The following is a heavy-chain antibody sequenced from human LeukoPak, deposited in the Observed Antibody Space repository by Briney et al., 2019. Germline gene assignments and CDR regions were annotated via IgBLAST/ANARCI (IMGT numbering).Heavy chain of an antibody. Sequence: GASVKVSCKASGYTFTSYAMHWVRQAPGQRLEWMGWINAGNGNTKYSQEFQGRVTMTRDMSTSTVYMELSSLRSEDTAVYYCARGGYYDSSGYYSALDYWGQGTLVTVSS. CDR2: INAGNGNT. J-gene: IGHJ4*02. CDR1: GYTFTSYA. V-gene: IGHV1-3*03. CDR3: ARGGYYDSSGYYSALDY. D-gene: IGHD3-22*01.